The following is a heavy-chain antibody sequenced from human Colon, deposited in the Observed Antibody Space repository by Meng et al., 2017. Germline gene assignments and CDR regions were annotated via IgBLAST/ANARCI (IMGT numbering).Heavy chain of an antibody. V-gene: IGHV1-2*02. Sequence: ASVKVSCKASGYTFTDYYMHWVRQAPGQGLEWMGWINPNSGGTNYAQKFPGRVILTWDTSISTAYMEMSRLRSDDTAVYYCARDSSGWTPFDYWGQGTLVTVSS. J-gene: IGHJ4*02. CDR2: INPNSGGT. CDR1: GYTFTDYY. D-gene: IGHD6-19*01. CDR3: ARDSSGWTPFDY.